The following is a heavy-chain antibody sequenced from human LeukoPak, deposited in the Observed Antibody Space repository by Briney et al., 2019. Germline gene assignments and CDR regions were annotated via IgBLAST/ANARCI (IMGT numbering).Heavy chain of an antibody. D-gene: IGHD1-26*01. CDR1: GFTFTSYS. V-gene: IGHV3-23*01. CDR2: TSDRGDYT. J-gene: IGHJ4*02. Sequence: PGGSLRLSCAASGFTFTSYSMSWVRQAPGKGLEWVSGTSDRGDYTYYADSVKGRFTISRDNSKNTLYLQMNSLRAEDTALYFCAKKAQYNGNYPLDYWCQGTLVTVSS. CDR3: AKKAQYNGNYPLDY.